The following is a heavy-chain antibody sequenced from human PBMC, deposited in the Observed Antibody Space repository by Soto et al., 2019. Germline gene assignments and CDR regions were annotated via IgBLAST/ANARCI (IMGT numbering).Heavy chain of an antibody. J-gene: IGHJ4*02. V-gene: IGHV1-69*02. CDR3: ARRYGSTIQAFDY. Sequence: QVQLVQSGAEVQKPGSSGKVSCKASGDTFSSYTINWVRQAPGLGLEWMGRIIPMLSMSNFALKFQCRVIMTTDKSTSTAYMELSRLTYEDAYIYYCARRYGSTIQAFDYWGQGVLVTVSS. CDR2: IIPMLSMS. D-gene: IGHD3-10*01. CDR1: GDTFSSYT.